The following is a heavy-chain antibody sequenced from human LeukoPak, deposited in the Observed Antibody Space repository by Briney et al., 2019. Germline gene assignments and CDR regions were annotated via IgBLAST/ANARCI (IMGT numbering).Heavy chain of an antibody. D-gene: IGHD2-15*01. CDR3: ARVLAYCSGGSCTRGYNWFDP. J-gene: IGHJ5*02. V-gene: IGHV4-28*05. CDR2: IYYSGGI. CDR1: GYSISTSNY. Sequence: SDTLSLTCSVSGYSISTSNYWAWIRQPPGRGLEWIGHIYYSGGIYYNPSLKSRVTMSVDTFRNQFSLKLTFVTTADTAVYYCARVLAYCSGGSCTRGYNWFDPWGQGTLVTVTS.